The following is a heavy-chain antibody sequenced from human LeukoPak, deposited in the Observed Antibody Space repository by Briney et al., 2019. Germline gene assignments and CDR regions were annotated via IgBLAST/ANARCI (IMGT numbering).Heavy chain of an antibody. V-gene: IGHV3-48*03. D-gene: IGHD5-12*01. CDR1: GFTFSSYE. J-gene: IGHJ4*02. CDR3: ARSMRSGYVFDS. CDR2: ISFSGSTI. Sequence: GGSLRLSCAAAGFTFSSYEMNWVRQAPGKGLEWVSHISFSGSTIYYADSVKGRFTISRDNAKNSLYLQMNSLRAEYTAVYYCARSMRSGYVFDSWGQGTLVTVSS.